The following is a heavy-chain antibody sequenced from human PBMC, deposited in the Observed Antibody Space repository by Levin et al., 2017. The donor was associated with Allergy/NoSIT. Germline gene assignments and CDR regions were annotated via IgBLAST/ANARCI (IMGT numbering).Heavy chain of an antibody. V-gene: IGHV4-4*07. CDR1: GGSISSYY. CDR2: IYTSGST. J-gene: IGHJ4*02. CDR3: ARSSTEDSSGPYDY. D-gene: IGHD6-19*01. Sequence: SQTLSLTCTVSGGSISSYYWSWIRQPAGKGLEWIGRIYTSGSTNYNPSLKSRVTMSVDTSKNQFSLKLSSVTAADTAVYYCARSSTEDSSGPYDYWGQGTLVTVSS.